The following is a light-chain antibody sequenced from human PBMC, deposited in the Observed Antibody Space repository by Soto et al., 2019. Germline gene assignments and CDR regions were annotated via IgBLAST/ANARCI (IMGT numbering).Light chain of an antibody. CDR1: QSLVYSDGNTY. Sequence: DVVLTQSPLSLPVTLGQPASISCRSSQSLVYSDGNTYLNWFQQRPVQSPRRLIYHVSNRASGGPDRFSGSGSGTEFTLQISRVEAEDVGVYYCMHCAHWAAITFGGGKRREIK. J-gene: IGKJ5*01. CDR2: HVS. CDR3: MHCAHWAAIT. V-gene: IGKV2-30*01.